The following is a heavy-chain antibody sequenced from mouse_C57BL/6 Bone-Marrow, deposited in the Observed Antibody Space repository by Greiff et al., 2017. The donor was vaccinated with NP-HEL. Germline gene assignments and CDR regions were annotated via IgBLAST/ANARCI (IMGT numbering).Heavy chain of an antibody. CDR3: AREGYYWYFDV. V-gene: IGHV1-54*01. J-gene: IGHJ1*03. Sequence: VKLQESGAELVRPGTSVKVSCKASGYAFTNYLIEWVKQRPGQGLEWIGVINPGSGGTNYNEKFKGKATLTADKSSSTAYMQLSSLTSEDSAVYFCAREGYYWYFDVWGTGTTVTVSS. CDR1: GYAFTNYL. CDR2: INPGSGGT.